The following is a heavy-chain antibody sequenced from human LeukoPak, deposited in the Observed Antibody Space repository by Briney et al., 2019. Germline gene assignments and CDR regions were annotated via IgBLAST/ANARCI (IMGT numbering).Heavy chain of an antibody. CDR2: ISGSGGST. V-gene: IGHV3-23*01. Sequence: GGSLRLSCAASGFTFSSYGMSWVRQAPGKGLEWVPSISGSGGSTYYADSVKGRFTISRDNSKNTLYLQMNSLRAEDTAIYYCAKRWFGELGGSHYFDYWGQGTLVTVSS. CDR1: GFTFSSYG. D-gene: IGHD3-10*01. J-gene: IGHJ4*02. CDR3: AKRWFGELGGSHYFDY.